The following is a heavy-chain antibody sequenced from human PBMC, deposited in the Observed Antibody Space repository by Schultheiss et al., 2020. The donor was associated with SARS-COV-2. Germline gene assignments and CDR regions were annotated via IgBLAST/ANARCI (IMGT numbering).Heavy chain of an antibody. J-gene: IGHJ5*02. V-gene: IGHV4-59*12. D-gene: IGHD6-13*01. CDR1: GGSISSYY. CDR2: IYYSGST. CDR3: ARVRAGYSLNWFDP. Sequence: SQTLSLTCAVSGGSISSYYWSWIRQPAGKGLEWIGYIYYSGSTYYNPSLKSRVTMSVDTSKNQFSLKLSSVTAADTAEYYCARVRAGYSLNWFDPWGQGTLVTVSS.